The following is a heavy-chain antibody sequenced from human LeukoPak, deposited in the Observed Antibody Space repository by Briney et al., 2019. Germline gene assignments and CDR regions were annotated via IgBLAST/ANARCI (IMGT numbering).Heavy chain of an antibody. CDR1: GGSISSSNHF. J-gene: IGHJ4*02. CDR2: VYYTEIT. Sequence: SETLSLTCTVSGGSISSSNHFWGWIRQPPGKGLEWIGSVYYTEITYYNPSLKGRVTISVDTSKNHFSLKLSSVTAADTAVYYCARRTYYDTSGRFDSWGQGTLVTVSS. CDR3: ARRTYYDTSGRFDS. D-gene: IGHD3-22*01. V-gene: IGHV4-39*01.